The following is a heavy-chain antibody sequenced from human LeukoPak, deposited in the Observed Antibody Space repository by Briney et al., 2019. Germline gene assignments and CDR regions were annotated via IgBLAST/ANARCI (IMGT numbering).Heavy chain of an antibody. Sequence: GGSLRLSCAASGFTFSSYAMSWVRQAPGKGLEWVSAISGSGGSTYYVDSVKGRFTISRDNSKNTLYLQMNSLRAEDTAVYYCANARGYSYGYSWGQGTLVTVSS. CDR1: GFTFSSYA. D-gene: IGHD5-18*01. V-gene: IGHV3-23*01. CDR3: ANARGYSYGYS. CDR2: ISGSGGST. J-gene: IGHJ4*02.